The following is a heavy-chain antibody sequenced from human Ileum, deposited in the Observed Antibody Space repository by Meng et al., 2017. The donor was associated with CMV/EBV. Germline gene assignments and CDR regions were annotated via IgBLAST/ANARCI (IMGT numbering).Heavy chain of an antibody. Sequence: KVSCKGSGYSFTSYWIGWVRQMPGKGLEWMGIIYPGDSDTRYSPSFQSQVTMSADTSTNTAYLQWSSLKASDTAMYYCARSTFAMVIVAFDIWGQGTMVTVSS. CDR1: GYSFTSYW. V-gene: IGHV5-51*01. CDR3: ARSTFAMVIVAFDI. D-gene: IGHD5-18*01. J-gene: IGHJ3*02. CDR2: IYPGDSDT.